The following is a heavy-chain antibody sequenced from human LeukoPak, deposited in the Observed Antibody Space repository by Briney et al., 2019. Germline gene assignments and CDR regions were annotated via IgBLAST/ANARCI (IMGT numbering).Heavy chain of an antibody. V-gene: IGHV4-59*01. J-gene: IGHJ4*02. CDR2: IYYRGGT. D-gene: IGHD5-18*01. CDR1: GGSISSYY. Sequence: TSETLSLTCTVSGGSISSYYWSWIRQPPGKGLEWIGYIYYRGGTNYNPSLKSRVTISVDTSKNQLSLKLSSVTAADTAVYYCASGYGYGFDYWGQGTLVTVSS. CDR3: ASGYGYGFDY.